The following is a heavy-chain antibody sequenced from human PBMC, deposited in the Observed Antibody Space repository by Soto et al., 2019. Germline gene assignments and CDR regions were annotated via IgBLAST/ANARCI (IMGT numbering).Heavy chain of an antibody. CDR3: ARDGGSGSYYSYGMDV. Sequence: GGSLRLSCAASGFTFSSYGMHWVRQAPGKGLEWVAVIWYDGSNKYYADSVKGRFTISRDNSKNTLYLQMNSLRAEDTAVYYCARDGGSGSYYSYGMDVWGQGTTVTVSS. D-gene: IGHD3-10*01. CDR2: IWYDGSNK. CDR1: GFTFSSYG. V-gene: IGHV3-33*01. J-gene: IGHJ6*02.